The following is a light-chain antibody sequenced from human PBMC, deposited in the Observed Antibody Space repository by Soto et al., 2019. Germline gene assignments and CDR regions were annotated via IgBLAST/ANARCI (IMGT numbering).Light chain of an antibody. CDR2: DDT. V-gene: IGLV2-11*01. CDR1: SSDFGGYNY. CDR3: CSYAGRYTFYV. Sequence: QSVLTQPRSVSGAPGQSVTISCTGTSSDFGGYNYVSWYQQRPDKAPKLLIYDDTKRPSGVPDRFSASKSGNTASLTISGLQAEDEADYYCCSYAGRYTFYVFATGTRSPS. J-gene: IGLJ1*01.